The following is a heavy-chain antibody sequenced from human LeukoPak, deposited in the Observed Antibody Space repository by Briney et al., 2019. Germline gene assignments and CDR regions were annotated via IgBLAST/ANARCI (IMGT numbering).Heavy chain of an antibody. CDR2: IYYSGST. D-gene: IGHD3-10*02. CDR3: ARCLFGEFCLYFDY. Sequence: PSETLSLTCTVSGGSISSYYWSWIRQPPGKGLEWIGYIYYSGSTNYNPSLKSRVTISVDTSKNQFSLKLSSVTAADTAVYYCARCLFGEFCLYFDYWGQGTLVTVSS. J-gene: IGHJ4*02. CDR1: GGSISSYY. V-gene: IGHV4-59*08.